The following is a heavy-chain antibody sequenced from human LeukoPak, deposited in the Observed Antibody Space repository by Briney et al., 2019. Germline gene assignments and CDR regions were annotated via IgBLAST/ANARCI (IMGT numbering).Heavy chain of an antibody. CDR1: GGTFSSYA. D-gene: IGHD5-18*01. CDR3: ARDSGYSYADDY. Sequence: ASVKVSCKASGGTFSSYAISWVRQAPGQGLEWMGGIIPIFGTANYAQKFQGRVTITADESTSTAYMELSSLRDEDTAVYYCARDSGYSYADDYWGQGTLVTVSS. J-gene: IGHJ4*02. V-gene: IGHV1-69*13. CDR2: IIPIFGTA.